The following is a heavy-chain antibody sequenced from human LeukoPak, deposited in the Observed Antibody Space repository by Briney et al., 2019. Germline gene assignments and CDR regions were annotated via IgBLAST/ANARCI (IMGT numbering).Heavy chain of an antibody. V-gene: IGHV1-3*01. D-gene: IGHD5-12*01. CDR2: INAGNGNT. CDR1: GYTFTSYA. CDR3: ARLATTPYYYYYGMDV. J-gene: IGHJ6*02. Sequence: ASVKVSCKASGYTFTSYAMHWVRQAPGQRLEWMGWINAGNGNTKYSQKFQGRVTITRDTSASTAYMELSSLRSEGTAVYYCARLATTPYYYYYGMDVWGQGTTVTVSS.